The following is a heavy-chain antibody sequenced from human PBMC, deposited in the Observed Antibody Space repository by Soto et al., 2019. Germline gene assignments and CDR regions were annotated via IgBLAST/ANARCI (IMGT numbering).Heavy chain of an antibody. Sequence: EVQLVESGGGLVKPGGSLRLSCAASGFTFSSYSMNWVRQAPGKGLEWVSSISSSSSYIYYADSVKGRFTISRDNAKNSLYLQMNSLRAEDTAVYYCARGKGCSGGNCYFDYWGQGTLVTVSS. CDR3: ARGKGCSGGNCYFDY. J-gene: IGHJ4*02. V-gene: IGHV3-21*01. CDR1: GFTFSSYS. D-gene: IGHD2-15*01. CDR2: ISSSSSYI.